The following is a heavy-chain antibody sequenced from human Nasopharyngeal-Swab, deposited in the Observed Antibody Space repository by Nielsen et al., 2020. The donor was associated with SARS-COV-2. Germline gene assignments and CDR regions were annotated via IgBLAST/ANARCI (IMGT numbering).Heavy chain of an antibody. V-gene: IGHV3-23*01. CDR2: ISGSGGST. J-gene: IGHJ6*02. D-gene: IGHD2-15*01. CDR3: AKDRGCSGGSCYTVYYYGMDV. Sequence: GESLKLSCAASGFTFSSYAMSWVRQAPGKGLEWVSAISGSGGSTYYADSVKGRFTISRDNSKNTLYLQMNSLRAEDTAVYYCAKDRGCSGGSCYTVYYYGMDVWGQGTTVTVSS. CDR1: GFTFSSYA.